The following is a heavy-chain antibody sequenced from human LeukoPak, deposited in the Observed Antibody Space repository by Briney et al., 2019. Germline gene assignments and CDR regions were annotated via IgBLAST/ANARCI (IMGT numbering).Heavy chain of an antibody. V-gene: IGHV3-23*01. D-gene: IGHD3-22*01. CDR3: AKDLYYYDSSGYYWPDAFDI. CDR2: ISGSGGST. J-gene: IGHJ3*02. Sequence: GGSLRLSCAASGFTFSSYGMSWVRQAPGKGLEWVSAISGSGGSTYYADSVKGRFTISRDNSKNTLYLQMNSLRAEDTAVYYCAKDLYYYDSSGYYWPDAFDIWGQGTMVTVSS. CDR1: GFTFSSYG.